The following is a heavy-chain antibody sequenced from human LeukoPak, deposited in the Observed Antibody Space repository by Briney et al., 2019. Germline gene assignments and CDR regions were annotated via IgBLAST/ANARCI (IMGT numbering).Heavy chain of an antibody. Sequence: ASVKVSCKASGGTFSSYAISWVRQAPGQGLEWMGRIIPIFGIANYARKFQGRVTITADKSTSTAYMELSSLRSEDTAVYYCARGTGEAYYFDYWGQGTLVTVSS. CDR3: ARGTGEAYYFDY. V-gene: IGHV1-69*04. D-gene: IGHD7-27*01. CDR1: GGTFSSYA. J-gene: IGHJ4*02. CDR2: IIPIFGIA.